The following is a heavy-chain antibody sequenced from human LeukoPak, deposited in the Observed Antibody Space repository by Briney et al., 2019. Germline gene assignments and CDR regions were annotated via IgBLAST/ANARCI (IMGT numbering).Heavy chain of an antibody. J-gene: IGHJ4*02. CDR3: ARDVWTGVAVSDY. Sequence: GGSLRLSCVASGFTFSSYWMTWVRQAPGKGLEWLANIKEDGSIQYYLDTVRGRFTISRDNAKTSVYLQLNSLRADDTAVYYCARDVWTGVAVSDYWGQGTLVTVSS. D-gene: IGHD6-19*01. CDR1: GFTFSSYW. V-gene: IGHV3-7*01. CDR2: IKEDGSIQ.